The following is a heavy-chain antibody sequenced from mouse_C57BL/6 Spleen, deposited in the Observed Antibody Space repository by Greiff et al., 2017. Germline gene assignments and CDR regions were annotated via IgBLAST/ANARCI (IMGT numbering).Heavy chain of an antibody. J-gene: IGHJ3*01. V-gene: IGHV3-6*01. Sequence: ESGPGLVKPSQSLSLTCSVTGYSITSGYYWNWIRQFPGNKLEWMGYISYDGSNNYNPSLKNRISITRDTSKNQFFLKLNSVTTEDTATYYCANSMVTTGAYWGQGTLVTVSA. D-gene: IGHD2-2*01. CDR3: ANSMVTTGAY. CDR1: GYSITSGYY. CDR2: ISYDGSN.